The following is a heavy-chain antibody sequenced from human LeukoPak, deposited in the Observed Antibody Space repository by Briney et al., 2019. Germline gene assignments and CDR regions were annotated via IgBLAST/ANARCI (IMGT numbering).Heavy chain of an antibody. CDR3: ARDQQNGYSSGWSFDS. J-gene: IGHJ5*01. V-gene: IGHV3-23*01. CDR1: GFTFSDYG. CDR2: ISGSGIST. Sequence: PGGSLRLSCAAAGFTFSDYGMNWVRQPPGKGLEWVSGISGSGISTYYADSVKGRFTISRDNSKNTLYLQMNSLRPEDTAVYYCARDQQNGYSSGWSFDSWGQGTLVTVSS. D-gene: IGHD6-19*01.